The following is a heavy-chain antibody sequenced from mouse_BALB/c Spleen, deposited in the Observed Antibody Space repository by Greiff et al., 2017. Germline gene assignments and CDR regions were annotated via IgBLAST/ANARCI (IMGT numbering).Heavy chain of an antibody. CDR2: ISSGSSTI. CDR3: AREEGLYYGNFWFAY. V-gene: IGHV5-17*02. J-gene: IGHJ3*01. D-gene: IGHD2-1*01. CDR1: GFTFSSFG. Sequence: EVQLVESGGGLVQPGGSRKLSCAASGFTFSSFGMHWVRQAPEKGLEWVAYISSGSSTIYYADTVKGRFTISRDNPKNTLFLQMTSLRSEDTAMYYCAREEGLYYGNFWFAYWGQGTLVTVSA.